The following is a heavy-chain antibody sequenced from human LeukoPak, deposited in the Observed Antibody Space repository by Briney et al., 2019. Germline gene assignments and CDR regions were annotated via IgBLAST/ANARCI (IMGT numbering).Heavy chain of an antibody. CDR1: GYTFSSYG. CDR3: ARVRPPNIVDSVMDYKYYHDMDV. J-gene: IGHJ6*02. V-gene: IGHV1-18*01. Sequence: GASVKVSCKASGYTFSSYGISWVRQAPGQGLEWMGWISPHNGNTEYGQKVQGRVTMTTDRPTTTASMELRSLRSDDTAMYYCARVRPPNIVDSVMDYKYYHDMDVWGQGTTVTVSS. CDR2: ISPHNGNT. D-gene: IGHD5-18*01.